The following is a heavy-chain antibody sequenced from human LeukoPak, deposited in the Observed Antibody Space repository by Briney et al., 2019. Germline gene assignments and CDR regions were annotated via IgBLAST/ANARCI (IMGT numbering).Heavy chain of an antibody. Sequence: SETLSLTCAVYGGSFSGYYWGWIRQPPGKGLEWIGEINHSGSTNYNPSLKSRVTISVDTPKNQFSLKLSSVTAADTAVYYCARGRRYQRYNWNDRRMYYFDYWGQGTLVTVSS. D-gene: IGHD1-20*01. CDR1: GGSFSGYY. CDR3: ARGRRYQRYNWNDRRMYYFDY. CDR2: INHSGST. J-gene: IGHJ4*02. V-gene: IGHV4-34*01.